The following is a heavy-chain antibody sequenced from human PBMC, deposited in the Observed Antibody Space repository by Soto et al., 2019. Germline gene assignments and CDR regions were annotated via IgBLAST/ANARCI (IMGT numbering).Heavy chain of an antibody. Sequence: SETLSLTCTVSGGSISSSSYYWGWIRQPPGKGLEWIGRIYYSGSTYYNPSLKSRVTMSVDTSKNQFSLKLISVTAADTAVYYCARHFVAVVIKGWGYWGQGALVTVSS. D-gene: IGHD3-22*01. J-gene: IGHJ4*02. CDR1: GGSISSSSYY. V-gene: IGHV4-39*01. CDR2: IYYSGST. CDR3: ARHFVAVVIKGWGY.